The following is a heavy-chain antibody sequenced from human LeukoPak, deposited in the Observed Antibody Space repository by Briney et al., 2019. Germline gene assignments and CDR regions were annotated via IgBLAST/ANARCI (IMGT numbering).Heavy chain of an antibody. CDR1: GYTLTELS. CDR2: FDPEDGET. Sequence: GASVKVSCKVSGYTLTELSMHWVRQAPGKGLEWMGGFDPEDGETIYAQKFQGRVTMTEDTSTDTAYMVLSSLRSEDTAVYYCATHYYDSSGYWPYWGQGTLVTVSS. V-gene: IGHV1-24*01. J-gene: IGHJ4*02. D-gene: IGHD3-22*01. CDR3: ATHYYDSSGYWPY.